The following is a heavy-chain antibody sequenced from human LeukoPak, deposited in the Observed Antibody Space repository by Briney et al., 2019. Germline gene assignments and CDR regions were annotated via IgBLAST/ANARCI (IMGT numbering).Heavy chain of an antibody. CDR1: GFTFSSYA. D-gene: IGHD4-17*01. J-gene: IGHJ4*02. Sequence: GGSLRLSCAASGFTFSSYAMSWVRQAPGKGLEWVSAISGSGGSTYYADSVKGRLTISRDNSKNTLYLQMNSLRAEDTAVYYCANPYGDYDFDYWGQGTLVTVSS. V-gene: IGHV3-23*01. CDR3: ANPYGDYDFDY. CDR2: ISGSGGST.